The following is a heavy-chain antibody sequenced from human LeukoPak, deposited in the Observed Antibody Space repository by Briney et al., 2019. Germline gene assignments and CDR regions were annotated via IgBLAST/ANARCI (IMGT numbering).Heavy chain of an antibody. Sequence: SETLSLTCAVYGGSFSGYYWSWIRQPPGKGLEWIGEINHSGSTNYNPSLKSRVTISVETSNNQFSLRLSSVTAADTAVYYCARHETSSSWTSSFDYWGQGTLVTVSS. CDR2: INHSGST. J-gene: IGHJ4*02. D-gene: IGHD6-13*01. CDR1: GGSFSGYY. CDR3: ARHETSSSWTSSFDY. V-gene: IGHV4-34*01.